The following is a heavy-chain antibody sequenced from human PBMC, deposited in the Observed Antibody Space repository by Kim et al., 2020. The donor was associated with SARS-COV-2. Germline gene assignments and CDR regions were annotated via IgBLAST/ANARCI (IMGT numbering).Heavy chain of an antibody. D-gene: IGHD4-17*01. V-gene: IGHV4-4*07. J-gene: IGHJ5*02. CDR1: GGSISSYY. CDR2: IYTSGST. CDR3: AGLTVTTWAGWFDP. Sequence: SETLSLTCTVSGGSISSYYWSWIRQPAGKGLEWIGRIYTSGSTNYNPSLKSRVTMSVDTSKNQFXLKLSSVTAADTAVYYCAGLTVTTWAGWFDPWGQGTLVTVS.